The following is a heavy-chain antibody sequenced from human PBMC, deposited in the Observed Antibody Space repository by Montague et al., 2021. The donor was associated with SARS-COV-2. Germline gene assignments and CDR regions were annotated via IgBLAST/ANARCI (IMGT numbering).Heavy chain of an antibody. CDR2: INTSGGS. CDR1: GGSLSGYY. J-gene: IGHJ6*02. Sequence: SETLSLTCAVSGGSLSGYYCRWTRQSPGRGLEWIGEINTSGGSNYNPSLKSRVTLSADESQNQLSLRMTSLTAADSGVYYCVRGRCLLLWSGRPLGMDVWGQGTTVTVSS. V-gene: IGHV4-34*01. D-gene: IGHD2-21*01. CDR3: VRGRCLLLWSGRPLGMDV.